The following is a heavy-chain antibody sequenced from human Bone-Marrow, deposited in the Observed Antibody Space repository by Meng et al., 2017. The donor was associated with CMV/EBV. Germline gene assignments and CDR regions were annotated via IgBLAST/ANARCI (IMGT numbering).Heavy chain of an antibody. V-gene: IGHV3-30*02. Sequence: GESLKISCAASGFTFRSYGMHWVRQAPGKGLEWVAFIRYDETNKYYADSVKVRFTISRDNSKNTLYLQMNSLRAEDTAFYYCAKDPGQFLEWLLSFDFWGQGTLVTVSS. CDR2: IRYDETNK. J-gene: IGHJ4*02. D-gene: IGHD3-3*01. CDR3: AKDPGQFLEWLLSFDF. CDR1: GFTFRSYG.